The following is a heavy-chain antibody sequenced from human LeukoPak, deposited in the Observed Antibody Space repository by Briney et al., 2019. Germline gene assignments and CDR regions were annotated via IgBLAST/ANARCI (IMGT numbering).Heavy chain of an antibody. CDR2: IWHDGSNK. V-gene: IGHV3-33*01. CDR1: GFTFSSYG. D-gene: IGHD5-12*01. CDR3: ARGGGYVPYYFDY. J-gene: IGHJ4*02. Sequence: QPGGSLRLSCAASGFTFSSYGMHWVRQAPGKGLEWVAVIWHDGSNKYYADSVKGRFTISRDNSKNTLYLQMNSLRAEDTAVYYCARGGGYVPYYFDYWGQGTLVTVSS.